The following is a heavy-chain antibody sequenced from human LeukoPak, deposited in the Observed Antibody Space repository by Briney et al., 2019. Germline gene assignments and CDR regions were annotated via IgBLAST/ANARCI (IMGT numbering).Heavy chain of an antibody. CDR2: ISGSGGST. V-gene: IGHV3-23*01. CDR1: GFTFSSYA. D-gene: IGHD6-13*01. CDR3: AKVRGYSSSGYFDY. J-gene: IGHJ4*02. Sequence: PGGSLRLSCAASGFTFSSYAMSWVRQAPGKGLEWVSAISGSGGSTCYADSVKGRFTISRDNSKNTLYLQMNSLRAEDTAVYYCAKVRGYSSSGYFDYWGQGTLVTVSS.